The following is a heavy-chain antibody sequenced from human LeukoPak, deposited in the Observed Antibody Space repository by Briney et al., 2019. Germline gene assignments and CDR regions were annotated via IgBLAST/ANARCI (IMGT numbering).Heavy chain of an antibody. Sequence: PGRSLRLSCAASRFTFSSYAMHWVRQAPGKGLEWVAVISYDGSNKYYADSVKGRFTISRDNSKNTLYLQMNSLRAEDTAVYYCARGGYIRYSSSWETSDAFDIWGQGTMVTVSS. CDR2: ISYDGSNK. V-gene: IGHV3-30-3*01. J-gene: IGHJ3*02. CDR3: ARGGYIRYSSSWETSDAFDI. D-gene: IGHD6-13*01. CDR1: RFTFSSYA.